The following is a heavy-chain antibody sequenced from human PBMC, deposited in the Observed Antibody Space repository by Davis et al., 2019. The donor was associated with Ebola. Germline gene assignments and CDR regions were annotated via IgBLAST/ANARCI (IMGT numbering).Heavy chain of an antibody. CDR1: GGSISASNYY. CDR2: IHSGGST. J-gene: IGHJ5*02. Sequence: LRLSCIVSGGSISASNYYWSWIRQPAGKGLEWIGHIHSGGSTNYNPSLRSRVTISLDTSNNQISLKMSAVTAADSAVYYCATKDTATDHFDPWGPGTQVTVSS. CDR3: ATKDTATDHFDP. V-gene: IGHV4-61*09. D-gene: IGHD5-18*01.